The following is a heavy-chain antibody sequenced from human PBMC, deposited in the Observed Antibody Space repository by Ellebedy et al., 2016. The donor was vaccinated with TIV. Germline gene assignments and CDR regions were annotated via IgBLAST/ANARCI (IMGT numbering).Heavy chain of an antibody. J-gene: IGHJ6*02. CDR2: INHSGST. CDR3: AYPGGDYYYGMDV. V-gene: IGHV4-34*01. CDR1: GGSFSGYY. Sequence: SETLSLXCAVYGGSFSGYYWSWIRQPPGKGLEWIGEINHSGSTNYNPSLKSRVTISVDTSKNQFSLKLSSVTAADTAVYYCAYPGGDYYYGMDVWGQGTTVTVSS. D-gene: IGHD3-10*01.